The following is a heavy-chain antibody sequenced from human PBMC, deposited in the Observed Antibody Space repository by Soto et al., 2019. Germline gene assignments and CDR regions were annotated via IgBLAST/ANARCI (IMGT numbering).Heavy chain of an antibody. D-gene: IGHD1-26*01. CDR3: AKNGTYSSSLSQYSGMDV. Sequence: QVQLVQSGAEVKEPGSSVRVSCKASGGTFDNFIMNWVRQTPGPGLEWMGGIVPMLGTPTYAEKFKGRVTISATGSTSTMYMEVTSLTSKDTAIYYCAKNGTYSSSLSQYSGMDVWGQGTTVTVSS. J-gene: IGHJ6*02. CDR2: IVPMLGTP. CDR1: GGTFDNFI. V-gene: IGHV1-69*01.